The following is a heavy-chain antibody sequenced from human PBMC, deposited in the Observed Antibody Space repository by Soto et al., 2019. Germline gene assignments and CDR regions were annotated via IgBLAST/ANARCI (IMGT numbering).Heavy chain of an antibody. V-gene: IGHV3-23*01. CDR3: AKVVGYCSGGSCYSYYYYYMDV. CDR1: GFTFSSYA. CDR2: ISGSGGST. J-gene: IGHJ6*03. Sequence: GGSLRLSCAASGFTFSSYAMSWVRQAPGKGLEWVSAISGSGGSTYYADSVKGRFTISRDNSKNTLYLQMNSLRAEDTAVYYCAKVVGYCSGGSCYSYYYYYMDVWGKGTTVTVSS. D-gene: IGHD2-15*01.